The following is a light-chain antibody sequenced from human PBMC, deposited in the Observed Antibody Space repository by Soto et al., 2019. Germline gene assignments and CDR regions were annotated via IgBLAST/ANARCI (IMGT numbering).Light chain of an antibody. V-gene: IGKV1-6*01. Sequence: AIQMTQSPSSLSASVGDRVTITCRASQGIRNDLDWYQQKPGKAPKLLIYAASSLQSGVPSRFSGSGSGTDFTLTISSLEPEDFATYCCLQDYYYPRTFGQGTKGEIK. CDR3: LQDYYYPRT. CDR1: QGIRND. CDR2: AAS. J-gene: IGKJ1*01.